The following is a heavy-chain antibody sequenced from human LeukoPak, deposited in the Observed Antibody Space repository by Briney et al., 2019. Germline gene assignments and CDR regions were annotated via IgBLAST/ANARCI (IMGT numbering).Heavy chain of an antibody. CDR1: GFTFSNYG. J-gene: IGHJ4*02. CDR2: ISGSGGNT. D-gene: IGHD1-26*01. CDR3: ARLMGAIRRRFYFDY. V-gene: IGHV3-23*01. Sequence: GGSLRLSCAASGFTFSNYGMSWVRQAPGKGLEWVSTISGSGGNTYYADSVKGRFTISRDNSKNTLYLQMNSLRAEDTAVYYCARLMGAIRRRFYFDYWGQGTLVTVSS.